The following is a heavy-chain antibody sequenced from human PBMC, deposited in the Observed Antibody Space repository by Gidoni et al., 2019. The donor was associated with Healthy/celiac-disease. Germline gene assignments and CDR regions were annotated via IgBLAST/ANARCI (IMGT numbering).Heavy chain of an antibody. CDR3: ARGEYGSGSYFHYNWFDP. J-gene: IGHJ5*02. Sequence: QVQLQEAGAGLEKPSQTLSLTGTVPGSSISSGDYYWSWIRQPPGKGLEWIGYIYYRGSTYYNPSLKSRVTISVDTSKNQFSLKLSSVTAADTAVYYCARGEYGSGSYFHYNWFDPWGQGTLVTVSS. CDR1: GSSISSGDYY. D-gene: IGHD3-10*01. CDR2: IYYRGST. V-gene: IGHV4-30-4*01.